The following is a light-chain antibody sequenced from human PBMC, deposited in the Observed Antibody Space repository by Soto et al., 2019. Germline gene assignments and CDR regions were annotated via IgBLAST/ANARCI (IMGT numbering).Light chain of an antibody. Sequence: DNQMTQSPFTLSGSVGDRVTITCRASQTISSWLAWYQQKPGKAPKLLIYKASTLKSGVPSRFSGSGSGTEFTLTISSLQPDDFATYYCQHYNSYTEAFGQGTKVDIK. CDR1: QTISSW. J-gene: IGKJ1*01. V-gene: IGKV1-5*03. CDR3: QHYNSYTEA. CDR2: KAS.